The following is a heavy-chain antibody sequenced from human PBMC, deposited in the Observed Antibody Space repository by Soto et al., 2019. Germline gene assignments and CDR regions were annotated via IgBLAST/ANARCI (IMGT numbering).Heavy chain of an antibody. CDR3: ARDGAIAAAGIYYYYGMDV. J-gene: IGHJ6*02. CDR2: INHSGST. Sequence: SETLSLTCAVYGGSFSGYYWSWIRQPPGKGLEWIGEINHSGSTNYNPSLKSRVTISVDTSKNQFSQKLSSVTAADTAVYYCARDGAIAAAGIYYYYGMDVWGQGTTVTVSS. V-gene: IGHV4-34*01. CDR1: GGSFSGYY. D-gene: IGHD6-13*01.